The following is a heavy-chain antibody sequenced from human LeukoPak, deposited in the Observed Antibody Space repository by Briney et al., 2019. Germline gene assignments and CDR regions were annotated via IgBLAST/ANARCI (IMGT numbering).Heavy chain of an antibody. CDR3: ARGSITVVPAFDI. Sequence: SETPSLTCTVSGGSLSTYYWSWIRQPPGKGLEWIACIYYTGSTNYNPSLKSRGTMSVDTSKNQFSLRLTSVTAADTAVYYCARGSITVVPAFDIWGQGTVVTVSS. CDR2: IYYTGST. CDR1: GGSLSTYY. D-gene: IGHD4-23*01. V-gene: IGHV4-59*12. J-gene: IGHJ3*02.